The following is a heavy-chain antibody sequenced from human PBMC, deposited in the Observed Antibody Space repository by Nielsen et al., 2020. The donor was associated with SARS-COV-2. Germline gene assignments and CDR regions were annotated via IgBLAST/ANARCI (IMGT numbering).Heavy chain of an antibody. CDR3: ARGNGWGSYFDY. D-gene: IGHD7-27*01. CDR1: GFTFSSYA. J-gene: IGHJ4*02. CDR2: ISYDGGNK. Sequence: GSLKISRAAFGFTFSSYAMHWVRQAPGKGLEWVAVISYDGGNKYYADSVKGRFTISRDNSKNTLYLQMNSLRAEDTAVYYCARGNGWGSYFDYWGQGTLVTVSS. V-gene: IGHV3-30-3*01.